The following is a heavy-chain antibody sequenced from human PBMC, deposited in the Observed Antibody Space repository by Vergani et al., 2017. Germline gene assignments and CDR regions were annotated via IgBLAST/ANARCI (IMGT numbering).Heavy chain of an antibody. CDR2: IYYSGST. J-gene: IGHJ5*02. CDR1: GGSISSYY. D-gene: IGHD6-13*01. CDR3: ARGRAAAGSLDWFDP. Sequence: QVQLHESCPGLVKPSETLSLTCTVSGGSISSYYWSLIRQPPGKGLEWIGYIYYSGSTNYNPSLKSRVTISVDTSKNQFSLKLSSVTAADTAVYDCARGRAAAGSLDWFDPWGQGTLVTVSS. V-gene: IGHV4-59*01.